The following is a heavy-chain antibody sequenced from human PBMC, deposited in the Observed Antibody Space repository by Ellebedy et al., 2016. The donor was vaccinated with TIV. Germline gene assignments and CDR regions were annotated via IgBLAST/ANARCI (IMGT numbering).Heavy chain of an antibody. J-gene: IGHJ4*02. CDR3: AKDRAEMMATMEIADYFDH. CDR2: ISDDGTHI. V-gene: IGHV3-30*18. D-gene: IGHD5-12*01. Sequence: GESLKISCAASGFTFNIFGMHWVRQAPGKSLEWVAVISDDGTHIHYADSVKGRFTISRDNSKNTLYLEMDSLRGEDTAVYYCAKDRAEMMATMEIADYFDHWGQGTLVSVSS. CDR1: GFTFNIFG.